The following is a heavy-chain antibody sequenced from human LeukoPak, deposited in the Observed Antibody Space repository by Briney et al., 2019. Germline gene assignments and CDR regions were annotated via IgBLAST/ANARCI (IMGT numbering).Heavy chain of an antibody. CDR2: ISAAGGSA. CDR1: GFSFSSSA. CDR3: AKTQGDPFDS. V-gene: IGHV3-23*01. Sequence: GGSLRLSCAASGFSFSSSAMSWVRQAPGKGLQWVSVISAAGGSAYYADSVKGRFTLSRDNSRNTLYLQMNSLRADDTAIYYCAKTQGDPFDSWGQGALVTVSS. J-gene: IGHJ4*02. D-gene: IGHD1-26*01.